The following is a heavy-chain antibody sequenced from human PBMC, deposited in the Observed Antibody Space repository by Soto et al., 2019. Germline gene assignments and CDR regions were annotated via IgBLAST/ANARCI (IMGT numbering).Heavy chain of an antibody. CDR1: GFTFSSYA. Sequence: QVQLVESGGGVVQPGRSLRLSCAASGFTFSSYAMHWVRQAPGKGLEWVAVISYDGSNKYYADSVKGRFTISRDNSKNTLYLQMNSLRAENTAVYYWSRDTGIAAAAHAGYFDYWGQGTLVTVSS. V-gene: IGHV3-30-3*01. J-gene: IGHJ4*02. CDR3: SRDTGIAAAAHAGYFDY. CDR2: ISYDGSNK. D-gene: IGHD6-13*01.